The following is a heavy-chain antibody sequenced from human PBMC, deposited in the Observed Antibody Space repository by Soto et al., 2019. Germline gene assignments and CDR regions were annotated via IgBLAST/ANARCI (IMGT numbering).Heavy chain of an antibody. CDR2: IYYSGST. Sequence: PSETLSLTCTVSGGSISSSSYYWAWIRQPPGKGLEWIGSIYYSGSTYYNPSLKSRVTISVDTSKNQFSLKLSSVTAADTAVYYCARGGSSWYLYYMDVWGKGTTVT. CDR1: GGSISSSSYY. J-gene: IGHJ6*03. V-gene: IGHV4-39*01. CDR3: ARGGSSWYLYYMDV. D-gene: IGHD6-13*01.